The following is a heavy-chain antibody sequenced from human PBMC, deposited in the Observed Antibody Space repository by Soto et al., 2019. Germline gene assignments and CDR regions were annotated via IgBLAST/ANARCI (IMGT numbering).Heavy chain of an antibody. CDR1: GGSISSGGYS. Sequence: QLQLQESGSGLVKPSQTLSLTCAVSGGSISSGGYSWSWVRQPPGKGLEWIGYVFHTGSTYYNPSLKSRVTIYVDKAKNQSSLSLNSLTAADTAVYHCARTDYCGAGSCYFDYWGQGTLVTVSS. J-gene: IGHJ4*02. CDR2: VFHTGST. V-gene: IGHV4-30-2*01. D-gene: IGHD2-15*01. CDR3: ARTDYCGAGSCYFDY.